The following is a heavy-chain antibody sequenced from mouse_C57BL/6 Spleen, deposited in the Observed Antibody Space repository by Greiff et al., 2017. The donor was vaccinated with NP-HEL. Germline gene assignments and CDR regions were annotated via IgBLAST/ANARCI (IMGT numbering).Heavy chain of an antibody. CDR2: IYPGDGDT. V-gene: IGHV1-80*01. CDR3: ARESAYYSNLYAMDY. J-gene: IGHJ4*01. D-gene: IGHD2-5*01. Sequence: QVQLQQSGAELVKPGASVKISCKASGYAFSSYWMNWVKQRPGKGLEWIGQIYPGDGDTNYNGKFKGKATLTADKSSSTAYMQLSSLTSEDSAVYVCARESAYYSNLYAMDYWGQGTSVTVSS. CDR1: GYAFSSYW.